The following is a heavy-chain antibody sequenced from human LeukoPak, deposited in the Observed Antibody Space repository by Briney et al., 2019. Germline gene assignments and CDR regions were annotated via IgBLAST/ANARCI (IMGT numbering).Heavy chain of an antibody. J-gene: IGHJ4*02. D-gene: IGHD3-22*01. Sequence: GGSLRLSCAASGFNFGDYYMSWIRQAPGAGLEWLSKISSSGDTIYYADSVKGRFTISRDSAKNSLYLQMNSLRAEDTAVYYCARENYYDSSGYSFDYWGQGTLVTVSS. V-gene: IGHV3-11*01. CDR1: GFNFGDYY. CDR2: ISSSGDTI. CDR3: ARENYYDSSGYSFDY.